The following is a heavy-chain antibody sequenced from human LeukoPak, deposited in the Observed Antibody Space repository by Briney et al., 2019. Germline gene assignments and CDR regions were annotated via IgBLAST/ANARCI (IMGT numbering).Heavy chain of an antibody. V-gene: IGHV3-74*01. Sequence: GGSLRLSCAASGFTFSSYGMHWVRQAPGKGLVWVSRINSDGITTNYADSVKGRFTISRDNAKNTLYLQMNSLRAEDTAVYYCTRDPRLHPYRGNPYLDYWGQGTLVTVSS. CDR3: TRDPRLHPYRGNPYLDY. J-gene: IGHJ4*02. D-gene: IGHD4-23*01. CDR1: GFTFSSYG. CDR2: INSDGITT.